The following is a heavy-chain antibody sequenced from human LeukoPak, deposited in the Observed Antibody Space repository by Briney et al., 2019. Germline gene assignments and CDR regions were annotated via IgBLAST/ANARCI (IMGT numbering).Heavy chain of an antibody. J-gene: IGHJ3*02. V-gene: IGHV4-34*01. CDR1: GGSFSGYY. CDR3: ARRYYGSGSYFRGAFDI. CDR2: INHSGST. D-gene: IGHD3-10*01. Sequence: SETLSLTCAVYGGSFSGYYWSWIRQPPGKGLEWIGEINHSGSTNYNPSLKSRDTISVDTSKNQFSLKLSSVTAADTAVYYCARRYYGSGSYFRGAFDIWGQGTMVTVSS.